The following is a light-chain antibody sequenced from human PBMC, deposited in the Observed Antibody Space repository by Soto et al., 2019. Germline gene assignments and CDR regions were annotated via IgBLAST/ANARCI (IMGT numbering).Light chain of an antibody. V-gene: IGKV3-20*01. CDR1: QSVSSNY. CDR2: GVS. Sequence: EVVLTQSPGTLSLSPGESATLSCRASQSVSSNYLAWYQQKPGQAPRLLIYGVSTRATGIPDRFSGSGSGTDFSLTISGLEPEDFALYYCQQYFTSPLTFGGGTKVEIK. CDR3: QQYFTSPLT. J-gene: IGKJ4*01.